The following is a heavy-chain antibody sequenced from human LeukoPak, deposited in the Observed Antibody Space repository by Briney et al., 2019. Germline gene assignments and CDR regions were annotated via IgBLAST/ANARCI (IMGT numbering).Heavy chain of an antibody. CDR1: GLRFSDYY. Sequence: GGSLRLSCAASGLRFSDYYVSWIRQAPGKGLQWVSYISSGGDIMHYADSVKGRFTSSRDNAKNSGYLEMNSLGAEDTAVYYCATNLIGAGEYFQQWGQGNLVTVSS. J-gene: IGHJ1*01. V-gene: IGHV3-11*01. D-gene: IGHD2/OR15-2a*01. CDR3: ATNLIGAGEYFQQ. CDR2: ISSGGDIM.